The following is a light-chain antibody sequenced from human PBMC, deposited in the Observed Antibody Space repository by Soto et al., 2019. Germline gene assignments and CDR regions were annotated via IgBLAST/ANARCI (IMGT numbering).Light chain of an antibody. CDR2: AAS. J-gene: IGKJ2*01. Sequence: DIQMTQSPSSLSASVGDRVTITCRASQSISSYLNWYQQKPGTAPKLLIYAASSLQSGVPSRFSGSGSGTDFTLTNSSLQPEDFATYHCQQSYSTPYTFGQGTKLEIK. CDR3: QQSYSTPYT. CDR1: QSISSY. V-gene: IGKV1-39*01.